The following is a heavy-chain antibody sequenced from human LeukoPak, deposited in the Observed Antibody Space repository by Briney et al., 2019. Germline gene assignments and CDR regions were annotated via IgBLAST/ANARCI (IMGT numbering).Heavy chain of an antibody. CDR3: AGTAGYYYYYYMDV. Sequence: GGSLRLSCAASGFTFSDYYMSWIRQAPGKGLEWVSYISSSGSTIYYADSVKGRFTISRDSAKNSLYLQMNSLRAEDTAVYYCAGTAGYYYYYYMDVWGKGTTLTVSS. CDR2: ISSSGSTI. CDR1: GFTFSDYY. V-gene: IGHV3-11*04. D-gene: IGHD2-8*02. J-gene: IGHJ6*03.